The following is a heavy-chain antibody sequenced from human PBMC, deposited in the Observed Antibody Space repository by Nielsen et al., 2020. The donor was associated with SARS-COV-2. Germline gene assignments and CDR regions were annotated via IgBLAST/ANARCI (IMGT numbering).Heavy chain of an antibody. CDR2: VFHSGST. D-gene: IGHD1-26*01. CDR1: GASVSSGGYY. J-gene: IGHJ6*02. Sequence: SETLSLTCTVSGASVSSGGYYWNWIRQHPGKGLEWIGYVFHSGSTSYNPSLKSRLTMSIDTSKNQLSLKLTSVTAADTAVYHCARSYSSYYYYGTDVWGQGTTVTVSS. CDR3: ARSYSSYYYYGTDV. V-gene: IGHV4-31*03.